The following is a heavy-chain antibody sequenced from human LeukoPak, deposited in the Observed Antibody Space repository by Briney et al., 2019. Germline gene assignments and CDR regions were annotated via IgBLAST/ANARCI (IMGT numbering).Heavy chain of an antibody. J-gene: IGHJ4*02. Sequence: GGCLRLSCAASGFTFSSYAMSWVRQAPGKGLEWVSAISGSGGSTYYADSVKGRFTISRDNSKNTLYLQMNSLRAEDTAVYYCASGYYYDSSGYYYYRHFDYWGQGTLVTVSS. CDR1: GFTFSSYA. D-gene: IGHD3-22*01. V-gene: IGHV3-23*01. CDR2: ISGSGGST. CDR3: ASGYYYDSSGYYYYRHFDY.